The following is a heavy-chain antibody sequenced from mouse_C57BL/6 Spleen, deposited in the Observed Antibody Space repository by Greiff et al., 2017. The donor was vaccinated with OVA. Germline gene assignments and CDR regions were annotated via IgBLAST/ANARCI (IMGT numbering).Heavy chain of an antibody. J-gene: IGHJ4*01. Sequence: VQLQQPGTELVKPGASVKLSCKASGYTFTSYWMHWVKQRPGQGLEWIGNINPSNGGTNYNEKFKSKATLTVDKSSSTAYMQLSSLTSEDSAVYYCARAFYYYGSSLYYYAMDYWGQGTSVTVSS. V-gene: IGHV1-53*01. CDR2: INPSNGGT. CDR3: ARAFYYYGSSLYYYAMDY. CDR1: GYTFTSYW. D-gene: IGHD1-1*01.